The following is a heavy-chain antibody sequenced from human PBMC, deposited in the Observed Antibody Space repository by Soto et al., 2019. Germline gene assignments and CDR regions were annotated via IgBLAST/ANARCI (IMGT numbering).Heavy chain of an antibody. CDR2: IKQDGSEK. CDR1: GFTFSSYW. CDR3: ASTMYYYEDYFQY. V-gene: IGHV3-7*03. Sequence: GGSLRLSCAASGFTFSSYWMSWVRQAPGKGMEWVANIKQDGSEKYYVDSVKGRFTISRDNANNSLYLQMNRRRAEDTAVYYCASTMYYYEDYFQYCAPGT. J-gene: IGHJ4*02. D-gene: IGHD3-22*01.